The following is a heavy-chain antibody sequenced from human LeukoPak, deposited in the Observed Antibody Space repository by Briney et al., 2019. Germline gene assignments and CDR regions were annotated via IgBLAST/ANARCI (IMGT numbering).Heavy chain of an antibody. D-gene: IGHD2-2*01. J-gene: IGHJ4*02. CDR3: ARGYQLLSAYYFDH. CDR2: INHSGST. CDR1: GGSFSGYY. Sequence: SETLSLTCAVFGGSFSGYYWSWIRQPPGKGLEWIGEINHSGSTNYNPSLKSRVTISVVTSKNQFSLKLSSVTAADTAVYYWARGYQLLSAYYFDHWGQGTLVTVSS. V-gene: IGHV4-34*01.